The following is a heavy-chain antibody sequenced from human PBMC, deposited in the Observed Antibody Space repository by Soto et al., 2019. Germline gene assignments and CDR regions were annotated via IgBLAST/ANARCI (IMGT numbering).Heavy chain of an antibody. CDR2: IIPIFGTA. Sequence: LVKVSCKASGGTFSSYAISWVRQAPGQGLEWMGGIIPIFGTANYAQKFQGRVTITADESTSTAYMELSSLRSEDTAVYYCARGQITGTTHYYYYGMDVWGQGTTVTVSS. D-gene: IGHD1-7*01. J-gene: IGHJ6*02. CDR3: ARGQITGTTHYYYYGMDV. V-gene: IGHV1-69*13. CDR1: GGTFSSYA.